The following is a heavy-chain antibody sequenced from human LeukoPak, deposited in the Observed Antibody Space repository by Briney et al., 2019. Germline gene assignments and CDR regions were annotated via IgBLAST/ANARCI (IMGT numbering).Heavy chain of an antibody. D-gene: IGHD3-10*01. J-gene: IGHJ3*02. Sequence: PSETLSLTCNVSGDSITGYYWGWIRQPPGKGLEWIGNTYYTGNTYYNVSLKSRVTISVDTSKNQFSLKVISMTAAGTAVYYCTKSDGYGLIRICGRGTMVTVSS. V-gene: IGHV4-39*07. CDR1: GDSITGYY. CDR2: TYYTGNT. CDR3: TKSDGYGLIRI.